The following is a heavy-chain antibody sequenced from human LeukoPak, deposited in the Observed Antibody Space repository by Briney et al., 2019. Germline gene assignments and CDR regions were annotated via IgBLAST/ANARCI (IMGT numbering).Heavy chain of an antibody. CDR3: AREPYSSSWYYFDY. V-gene: IGHV3-33*01. Sequence: GGSLRLSCAASGFTFSSYGMHWVRQAPGKGLEWVAVIWYDGSNKYYADSVKGRFTISRDKSKNTLYLKMNSLRAEDTAVYYCAREPYSSSWYYFDYWGQGTLVTVSS. D-gene: IGHD6-13*01. CDR2: IWYDGSNK. J-gene: IGHJ4*02. CDR1: GFTFSSYG.